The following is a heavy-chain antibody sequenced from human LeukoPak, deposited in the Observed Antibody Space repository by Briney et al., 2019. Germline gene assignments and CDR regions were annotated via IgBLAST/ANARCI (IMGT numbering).Heavy chain of an antibody. V-gene: IGHV1-2*02. CDR1: GYTFTGYY. J-gene: IGHJ4*02. CDR3: ARDSRVTNGDY. CDR2: VNPNNGDT. Sequence: ASVKVSCKASGYTFTGYYMHWVRQAPGQGLEWVGLVNPNNGDTKYAQKLQGRVTMTRDTSVSTACMELSRRRSDDTAVYYCARDSRVTNGDYWGQGTLVTVSS. D-gene: IGHD3-10*01.